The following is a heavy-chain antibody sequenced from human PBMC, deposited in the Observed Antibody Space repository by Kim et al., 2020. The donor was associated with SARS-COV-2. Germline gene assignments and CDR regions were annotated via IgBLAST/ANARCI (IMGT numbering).Heavy chain of an antibody. J-gene: IGHJ6*03. CDR2: MNPHSGNT. D-gene: IGHD3-10*01. CDR3: ARAKLVQGVFYYYYYMDV. V-gene: IGHV1-8*01. CDR1: GYTFTSYD. Sequence: ASVKVSCKASGYTFTSYDINWVRQATGQGLEWMGWMNPHSGNTGYAQKFQGRVTMTRNTSISTAYMELSSLRSEDTAVYYCARAKLVQGVFYYYYYMDVWGKGTTVTVSS.